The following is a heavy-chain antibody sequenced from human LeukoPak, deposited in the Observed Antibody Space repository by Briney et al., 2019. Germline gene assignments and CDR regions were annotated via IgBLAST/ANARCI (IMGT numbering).Heavy chain of an antibody. D-gene: IGHD3-16*01. V-gene: IGHV1-46*01. J-gene: IGHJ4*02. CDR3: ARVGGEGYFDY. CDR1: GYTSTSYY. CDR2: INPSGGST. Sequence: ASVKVSCKASGYTSTSYYMHWVRQAPGQGLEWMGIINPSGGSTSYAQKFQGRVTMTRDTSTSTVYMELSGLRSEDTAVYYCARVGGEGYFDYWGQGTLVTVSS.